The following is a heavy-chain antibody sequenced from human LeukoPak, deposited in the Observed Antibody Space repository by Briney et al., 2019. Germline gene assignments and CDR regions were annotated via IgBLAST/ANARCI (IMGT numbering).Heavy chain of an antibody. D-gene: IGHD3-10*01. CDR1: GFTFSSYA. V-gene: IGHV3-7*01. Sequence: GGSLRLSCAASGFTFSSYAMSWVRQAPGKGLEWVANIKQDGSEKYYVDSVKGRFTISRDNAKNSLYLQMNSLRAEDTAVYYCARDLEVRGSLWFGELLGYWGQGTLVTVSS. CDR2: IKQDGSEK. J-gene: IGHJ4*02. CDR3: ARDLEVRGSLWFGELLGY.